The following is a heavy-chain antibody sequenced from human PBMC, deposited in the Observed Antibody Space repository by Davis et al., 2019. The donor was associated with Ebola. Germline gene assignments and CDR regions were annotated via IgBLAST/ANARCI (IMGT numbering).Heavy chain of an antibody. Sequence: GESLKISCKGSGYSFTSYRIGWVRQMPGKGLEWMGIIYPGDSDTRYSPSFQGQVTISADKSISTAYLQWSSLKASDTAMYYCARRKRFLESHDFIADYYYYYMDVWGKGTTVTVSS. CDR1: GYSFTSYR. CDR3: ARRKRFLESHDFIADYYYYYMDV. CDR2: IYPGDSDT. D-gene: IGHD3-3*01. V-gene: IGHV5-51*01. J-gene: IGHJ6*03.